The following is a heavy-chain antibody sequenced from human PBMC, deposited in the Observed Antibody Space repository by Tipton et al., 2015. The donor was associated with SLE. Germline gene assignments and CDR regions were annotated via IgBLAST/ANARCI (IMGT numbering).Heavy chain of an antibody. CDR1: GGSISSSSYY. V-gene: IGHV4-39*07. CDR2: IYYSGST. Sequence: LRLSCTVSGGSISSSSYYWGWIRQPPGKGLEWIGRIYYSGSTYYNASLKSRVTTSVDTSKNQFSLKLSSVTAADTAVYYCAREGCSSTSCYTGGWFDSWGQGTLVTVSS. CDR3: AREGCSSTSCYTGGWFDS. J-gene: IGHJ5*01. D-gene: IGHD2-2*02.